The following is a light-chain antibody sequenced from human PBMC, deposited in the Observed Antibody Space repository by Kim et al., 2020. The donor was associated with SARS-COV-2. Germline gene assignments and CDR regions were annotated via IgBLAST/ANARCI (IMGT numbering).Light chain of an antibody. CDR3: QQYGNSPET. CDR1: QSVSSNF. CDR2: GAS. J-gene: IGKJ2*01. V-gene: IGKV3-20*01. Sequence: EIVLTQSPGTLSLSPGERATLSCRASQSVSSNFVAWYQQKTGQAPRLLIYGASSRAAGTPDRFRGSGSRTDFTLTINRLEPEDFAVYYCQQYGNSPETFGQGTKLEI.